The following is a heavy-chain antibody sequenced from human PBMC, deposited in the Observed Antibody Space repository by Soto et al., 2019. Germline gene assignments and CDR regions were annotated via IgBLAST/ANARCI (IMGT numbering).Heavy chain of an antibody. CDR2: IYYSGST. D-gene: IGHD2-2*01. Sequence: SVTRSLTRIVSGGSIGSGSYYWAGICQAPEKGLEWLASIYYSGSTYYNPTLKSRLIISLATSTSQFSLKLSSVTAADTAVYYCARGGYCISTSCYWGYYYGMDVWGQGTTVT. V-gene: IGHV4-39*01. CDR3: ARGGYCISTSCYWGYYYGMDV. J-gene: IGHJ6*02. CDR1: GGSIGSGSYY.